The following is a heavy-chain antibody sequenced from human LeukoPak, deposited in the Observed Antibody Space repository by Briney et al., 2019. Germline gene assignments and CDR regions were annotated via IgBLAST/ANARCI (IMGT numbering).Heavy chain of an antibody. CDR3: ARSCFTSSGGGCSSEDLNYFGP. J-gene: IGHJ5*02. Sequence: PGGSLRLSCAASRFTFTNFVMSWVRQAPGKGLEWVSSLGGSGLPTFYAASVKGRFTISRDNSKNTLYLQMNSLRAEDTAVYYCARSCFTSSGGGCSSEDLNYFGPWGQGTLVTVSS. D-gene: IGHD2-15*01. CDR1: RFTFTNFV. CDR2: LGGSGLPT. V-gene: IGHV3-23*01.